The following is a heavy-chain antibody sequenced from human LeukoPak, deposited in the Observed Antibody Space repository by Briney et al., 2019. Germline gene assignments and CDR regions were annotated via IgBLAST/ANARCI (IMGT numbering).Heavy chain of an antibody. CDR1: GGSISSYY. Sequence: PSETLSLTCTVSGGSISSYYWSWIRQPPGKGLEWIGYIYYSGSTNYNPSLKSRVTISVDTSKNQFSLKLSSVTAADTAVYYCAGQGATRPPYYWGQGTLVTVSS. CDR3: AGQGATRPPYY. D-gene: IGHD1-26*01. J-gene: IGHJ4*02. CDR2: IYYSGST. V-gene: IGHV4-59*08.